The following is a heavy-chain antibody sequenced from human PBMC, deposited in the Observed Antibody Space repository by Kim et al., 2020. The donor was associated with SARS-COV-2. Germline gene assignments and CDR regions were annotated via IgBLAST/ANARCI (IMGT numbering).Heavy chain of an antibody. CDR2: IWYDGSNK. Sequence: GGSLRLSCAASGFTFSNYGMHWVRQAPGKGLEWVAVIWYDGSNKYYADSVKGRFTISRDNSKNTLYLEMNSQRAEDTAVYYCAKAPADGDYYYWGQGTLGTVSS. CDR1: GFTFSNYG. V-gene: IGHV3-33*06. CDR3: AKAPADGDYYY. D-gene: IGHD4-17*01. J-gene: IGHJ4*02.